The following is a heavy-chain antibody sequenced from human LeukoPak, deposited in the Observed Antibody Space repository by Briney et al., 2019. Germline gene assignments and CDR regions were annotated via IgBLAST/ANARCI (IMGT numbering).Heavy chain of an antibody. J-gene: IGHJ4*02. CDR3: ARNGVRKNGFNDY. D-gene: IGHD1-1*01. CDR1: GGSFSGYY. Sequence: SETLSLTCAVYGGSFSGYYWSWIRQPPGKGLEWIGEINHSGNTNYNPSLKSRVTISVDTSKNQFSLKLSSVTAADTAVYYCARNGVRKNGFNDYWGQGTLVTVSS. CDR2: INHSGNT. V-gene: IGHV4-34*01.